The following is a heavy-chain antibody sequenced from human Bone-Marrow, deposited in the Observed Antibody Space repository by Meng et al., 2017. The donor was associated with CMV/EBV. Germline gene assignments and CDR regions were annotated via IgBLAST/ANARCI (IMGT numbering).Heavy chain of an antibody. CDR3: ARGSEPDFDY. V-gene: IGHV4-30-4*08. D-gene: IGHD1-14*01. Sequence: LRLSCTVSGGSISSGDYYWSWIRQPPGKGLEWIGYIYYSGSTYYNPSLKSRVTISVDTSKNQFSLKLSSVTAADTAVYYCARGSEPDFDYWGQGTLVTVSS. CDR2: IYYSGST. CDR1: GGSISSGDYY. J-gene: IGHJ4*02.